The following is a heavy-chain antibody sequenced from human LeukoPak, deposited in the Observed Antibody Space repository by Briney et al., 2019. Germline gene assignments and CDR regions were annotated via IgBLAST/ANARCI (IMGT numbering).Heavy chain of an antibody. CDR1: GFTFSTYA. D-gene: IGHD1-1*01. V-gene: IGHV3-23*01. J-gene: IGHJ4*02. CDR3: AKAPNWNDGPLYYFDY. CDR2: ISGSGGST. Sequence: PGGSLRLSCAAPGFTFSTYAMSWVRQAPGKGLEWVSAISGSGGSTYYADSVKGRFTISRDNSKNTLYLQMNSLRAEDTAVYYCAKAPNWNDGPLYYFDYWGQGTLVTVSS.